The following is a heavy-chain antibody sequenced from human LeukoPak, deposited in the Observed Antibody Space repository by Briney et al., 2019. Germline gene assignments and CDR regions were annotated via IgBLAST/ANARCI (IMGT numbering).Heavy chain of an antibody. Sequence: SETLSLTCTASGASNSSYYWTWIRQPPGKGLEWIGYIHYGGASNYNPSLKSRFTMSIDTSKKHFSLNLSSVTAADTAVYFCARSIGWFDYSGRGTLVTVSS. CDR2: IHYGGAS. J-gene: IGHJ4*02. CDR3: ARSIGWFDY. V-gene: IGHV4-59*01. CDR1: GASNSSYY. D-gene: IGHD6-19*01.